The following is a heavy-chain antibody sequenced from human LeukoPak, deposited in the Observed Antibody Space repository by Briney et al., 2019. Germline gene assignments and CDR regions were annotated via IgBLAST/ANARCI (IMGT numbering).Heavy chain of an antibody. CDR2: ISGRNYI. J-gene: IGHJ4*02. D-gene: IGHD3-10*01. V-gene: IGHV3-11*05. Sequence: GGSLRLSCAASRFTFSDYYMSWIRQAPGKGLEWVSYISGRNYITYADSVKGRFTISRDNAKNSLFVQMNSLRAEDTAVYYCARVRGGNFDFWGQGTLVTVSS. CDR1: RFTFSDYY. CDR3: ARVRGGNFDF.